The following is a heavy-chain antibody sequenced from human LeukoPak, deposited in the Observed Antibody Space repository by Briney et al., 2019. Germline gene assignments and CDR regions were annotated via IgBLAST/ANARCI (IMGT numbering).Heavy chain of an antibody. CDR1: GGSISSYY. J-gene: IGHJ4*02. D-gene: IGHD4-23*01. V-gene: IGHV4-59*01. Sequence: SETLSLTCTVSGGSISSYYWSWIRQPPGKGQEWIGYIHNSGSTNYNPSLKSRVTMSVDTSKNLFSLKLSSVTAADTAVYYCARVSYGGNSEGIWGQGTLVTVSS. CDR2: IHNSGST. CDR3: ARVSYGGNSEGI.